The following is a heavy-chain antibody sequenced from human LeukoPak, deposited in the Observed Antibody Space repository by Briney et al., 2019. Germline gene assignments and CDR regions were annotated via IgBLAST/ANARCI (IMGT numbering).Heavy chain of an antibody. Sequence: SQTLSLTCTVSGGSISSGGYYWSWIRQPPGKGLEWIGYIYHSGSTYYNPSLKSRVTISVDRSKNQFSLKLSSVTAADTAVYYCARYIVVVPAATNRGWFDPWGQGTLVTVSS. J-gene: IGHJ5*02. CDR1: GGSISSGGYY. CDR2: IYHSGST. V-gene: IGHV4-30-2*01. CDR3: ARYIVVVPAATNRGWFDP. D-gene: IGHD2-2*01.